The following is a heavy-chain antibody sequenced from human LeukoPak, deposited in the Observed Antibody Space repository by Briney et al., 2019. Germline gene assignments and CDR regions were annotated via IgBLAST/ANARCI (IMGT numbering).Heavy chain of an antibody. CDR2: INPNSGGT. CDR3: ARDKALFGGVDY. CDR1: GYTFTGYY. J-gene: IGHJ4*02. D-gene: IGHD3-16*01. Sequence: ASVKVSCKASGYTFTGYYMHWVRQAPGQGLEWMGWINPNSGGTNYAQKFQGRVTMTRDTSISTAYMELSRLRSDDTAVYYCARDKALFGGVDYWGQGTLVTVSS. V-gene: IGHV1-2*02.